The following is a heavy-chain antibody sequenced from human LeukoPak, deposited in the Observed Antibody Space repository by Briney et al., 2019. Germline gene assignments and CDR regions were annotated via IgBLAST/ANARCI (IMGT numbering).Heavy chain of an antibody. Sequence: SETLSLTCTVSGGSVSDYYWSWIRQSPGKGLEWIGYIYYTGTSYNPSLKSRVTISVDTSKNQFSLKLSSVTAADTAVYYCARQAGAVADSWGQGTLVTVSS. CDR3: ARQAGAVADS. CDR1: GGSVSDYY. D-gene: IGHD6-19*01. V-gene: IGHV4-59*08. J-gene: IGHJ5*02. CDR2: IYYTGT.